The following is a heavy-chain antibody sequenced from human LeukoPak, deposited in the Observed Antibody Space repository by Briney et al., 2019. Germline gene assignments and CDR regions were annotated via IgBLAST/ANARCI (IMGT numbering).Heavy chain of an antibody. J-gene: IGHJ4*02. V-gene: IGHV3-7*03. CDR1: GFTFSSYW. D-gene: IGHD3-10*01. Sequence: GGSLRLSCAASGFTFSSYWMSWVRQAPGKGLEWVANIKQDGSEKYYVDSVKGRFTISRDNAKNSPYLQMNSLRAEDTAVYYCARKLMVRGVIITSYFDYWGQGTLVTVSS. CDR2: IKQDGSEK. CDR3: ARKLMVRGVIITSYFDY.